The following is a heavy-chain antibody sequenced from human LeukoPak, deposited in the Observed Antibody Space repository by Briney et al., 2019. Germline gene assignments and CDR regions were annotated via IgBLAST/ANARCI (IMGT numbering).Heavy chain of an antibody. CDR3: TRDADGDYEVVDY. J-gene: IGHJ4*02. D-gene: IGHD4-17*01. CDR1: GFAFGDYG. CDR2: IRGKAYGGTT. V-gene: IGHV3-49*03. Sequence: PGGSLRLSCTASGFAFGDYGMSWFRQAPGKGLEWVGFIRGKAYGGTTEYAASVKGRFTTSRDDSKSIAYLQMNSLKTEDTAVYYCTRDADGDYEVVDYWGQGTLVIVSS.